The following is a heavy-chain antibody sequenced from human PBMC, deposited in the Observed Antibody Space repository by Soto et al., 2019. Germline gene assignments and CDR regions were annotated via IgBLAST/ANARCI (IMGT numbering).Heavy chain of an antibody. CDR2: IYTSGST. J-gene: IGHJ2*01. CDR1: GGSISTYY. D-gene: IGHD6-6*01. Sequence: SETLSLTCTVSGGSISTYYWSWIRQPAGKGLEWIGRIYTSGSTNYNSSLKSRVTMSVGTSKNQFSLKLTSVTAADTAVYYCARDRLNWYFDLWGRGTLVTVSS. V-gene: IGHV4-4*07. CDR3: ARDRLNWYFDL.